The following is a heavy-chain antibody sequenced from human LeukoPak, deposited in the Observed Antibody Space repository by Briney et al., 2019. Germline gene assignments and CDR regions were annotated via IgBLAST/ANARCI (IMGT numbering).Heavy chain of an antibody. CDR3: ARGRLDYDYVWGSYRSPPRLDY. CDR2: INHSGST. J-gene: IGHJ4*02. CDR1: GGSFSGYY. Sequence: PSETLSLTCAVYGGSFSGYYWSWIRQPPGKGLEWIGEINHSGSTNYNPSLKSRVTISVDTSKNQFSLKLSSVTAADTAVYYCARGRLDYDYVWGSYRSPPRLDYWGQGTLVTVSS. V-gene: IGHV4-34*01. D-gene: IGHD3-16*02.